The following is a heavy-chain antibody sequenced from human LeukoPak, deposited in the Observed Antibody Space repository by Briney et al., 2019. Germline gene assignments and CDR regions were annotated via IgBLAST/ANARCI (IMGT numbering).Heavy chain of an antibody. D-gene: IGHD2-8*01. CDR3: ARDCTNGVCYTEGFDY. V-gene: IGHV4-61*02. CDR1: GGSISSSSYY. J-gene: IGHJ4*02. CDR2: IYTSGST. Sequence: SETLSLTCTVSGGSISSSSYYWSWIRQPAGKGLEWIGRIYTSGSTNYNPSLKSRVTMSVDTSKNQFSLKLSSVTAADTAVYYCARDCTNGVCYTEGFDYWGQGTLVTVSS.